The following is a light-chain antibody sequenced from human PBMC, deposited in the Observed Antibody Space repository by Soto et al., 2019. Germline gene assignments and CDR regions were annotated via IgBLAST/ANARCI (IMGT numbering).Light chain of an antibody. J-gene: IGKJ3*01. CDR2: GAS. V-gene: IGKV3-20*01. Sequence: EIVLTQSPGTLSLSPGERATLSRRASQSVSSSSLAWYQQKPGQAPRLLIYGASSRATGIPDRFSGSGSGTDFTLTISRLEPEDFAVYYCQQYGRSPLTFGPGTKVEI. CDR3: QQYGRSPLT. CDR1: QSVSSSS.